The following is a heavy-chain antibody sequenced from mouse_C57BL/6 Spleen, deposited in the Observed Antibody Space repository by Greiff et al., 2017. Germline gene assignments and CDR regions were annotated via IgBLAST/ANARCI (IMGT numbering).Heavy chain of an antibody. Sequence: EVKLMESGGGLVQSGRSLRLSCATSGFTFSDFYMEWVRQAPGKGLEWIAASRNKANDYTTEYSASVKGRFIVSRDTSQSILYLQMNALRAEDTASYYCARDAADGYYFDYWGQGTTLTVSS. V-gene: IGHV7-1*01. J-gene: IGHJ2*01. CDR3: ARDAADGYYFDY. CDR2: SRNKANDYTT. CDR1: GFTFSDFY. D-gene: IGHD2-3*01.